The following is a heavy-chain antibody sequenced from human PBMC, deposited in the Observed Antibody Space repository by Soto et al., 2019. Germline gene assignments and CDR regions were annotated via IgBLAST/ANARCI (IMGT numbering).Heavy chain of an antibody. D-gene: IGHD3-22*01. J-gene: IGHJ6*02. V-gene: IGHV4-59*01. CDR2: IYYSGST. CDR1: GGSISSYY. CDR3: ARDNGLLATYDSSGRLYYYYGMDV. Sequence: SETLSLTGTVSGGSISSYYWSWIRQPPGKGLEWIGYIYYSGSTNYNPSLKSRVTISVDTSKNQFSLKLSSVTAADTAVYYCARDNGLLATYDSSGRLYYYYGMDVWGQGTTVTVSS.